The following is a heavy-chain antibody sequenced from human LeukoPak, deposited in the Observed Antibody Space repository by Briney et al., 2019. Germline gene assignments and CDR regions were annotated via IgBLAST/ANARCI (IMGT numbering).Heavy chain of an antibody. J-gene: IGHJ5*02. CDR1: GYSFTSYW. D-gene: IGHD6-13*01. CDR3: ARGDSSSWYWFDP. V-gene: IGHV5-51*01. Sequence: GESLQISCQGSGYSFTSYWIGWVRQMPGKGLEWMGIIYPGDSDTRYSPSFQGQVTISADKSISTAYLQWSSLKASDTAMYYCARGDSSSWYWFDPWGQGTLVTVSS. CDR2: IYPGDSDT.